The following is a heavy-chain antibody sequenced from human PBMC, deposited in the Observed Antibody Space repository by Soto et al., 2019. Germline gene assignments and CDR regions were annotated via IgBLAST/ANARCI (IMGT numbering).Heavy chain of an antibody. V-gene: IGHV3-23*01. CDR1: GFTYSSYP. D-gene: IGHD5-12*01. J-gene: IGHJ4*02. CDR2: IGGRGDNT. CDR3: VKRSDIGGYWGHLDY. Sequence: EVQLLESGGGFIQPGGSLRLSCAASGFTYSSYPMTWVRRAPGKGLEWVSAIGGRGDNTYYPDSVRGRFTISRDNSKNTLYMQVNSLRDEDTAVYYCVKRSDIGGYWGHLDYWGQGTLVTVAS.